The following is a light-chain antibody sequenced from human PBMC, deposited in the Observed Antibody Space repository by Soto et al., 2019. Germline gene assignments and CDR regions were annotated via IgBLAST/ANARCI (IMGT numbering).Light chain of an antibody. Sequence: EIVITQSPATRSVSPGERATLSCRASQSVSSILAWYQQKPGQAPRLLIYGASTRATGITARFSGSGSGTEFTLTISSLQSEDFAVYYCQQYNNWPLTFGGGTKVEIK. CDR2: GAS. V-gene: IGKV3-15*01. J-gene: IGKJ4*01. CDR1: QSVSSI. CDR3: QQYNNWPLT.